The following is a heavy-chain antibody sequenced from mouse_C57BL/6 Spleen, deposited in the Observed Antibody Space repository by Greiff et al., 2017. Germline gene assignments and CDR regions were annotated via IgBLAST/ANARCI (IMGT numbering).Heavy chain of an antibody. CDR1: GYTFTSYW. D-gene: IGHD1-1*01. V-gene: IGHV1-72*01. CDR3: ARADYVSSHFAD. Sequence: QVQLQQPGAELVKPGASVKLSCKASGYTFTSYWMHWVKQRPGRGLEWIGRIDPKSGGTKYNEKFKSKATLTVDKPSSTAYMQLSSLTSEDSAVYYCARADYVSSHFADWGQGTLVTVSA. CDR2: IDPKSGGT. J-gene: IGHJ3*01.